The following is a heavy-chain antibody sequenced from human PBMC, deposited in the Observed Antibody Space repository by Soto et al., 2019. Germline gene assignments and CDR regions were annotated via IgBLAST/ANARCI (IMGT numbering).Heavy chain of an antibody. CDR2: ISGSGGST. J-gene: IGHJ3*02. D-gene: IGHD1-26*01. CDR1: GFTFSSYA. Sequence: EVQLLESGGGLVQPGGSLRLSCAASGFTFSSYAMSWVRQAPGKGLEWVSAISGSGGSTYYADSVKGRFTISRDNSKNTLYLQMNSLRAEDTAVYYCAGRGSYYFAFDIWGQGTMVTVSS. V-gene: IGHV3-23*01. CDR3: AGRGSYYFAFDI.